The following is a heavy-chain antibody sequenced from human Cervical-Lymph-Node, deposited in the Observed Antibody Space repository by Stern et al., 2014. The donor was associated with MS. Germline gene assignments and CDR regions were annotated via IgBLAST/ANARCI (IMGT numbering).Heavy chain of an antibody. CDR1: SGSINNNHW. CDR3: ARKSHSHGWYYIDD. CDR2: AFRSGRT. V-gene: IGHV4-4*02. D-gene: IGHD6-19*01. Sequence: VQLVQSGPGLVKPSGTLSLTCVVSSGSINNNHWRILVRQAPGKGLECIGEAFRSGRTNYKQSLKSRDPMSIDRSKPQFSLTLTSVTAADTAMYYCARKSHSHGWYYIDDWGLGILVTVSS. J-gene: IGHJ4*02.